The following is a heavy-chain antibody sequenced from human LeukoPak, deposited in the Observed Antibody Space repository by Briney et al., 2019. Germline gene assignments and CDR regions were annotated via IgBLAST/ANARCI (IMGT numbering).Heavy chain of an antibody. Sequence: ASVKVSCKASGGTFSSYAISWVRQAPGQGLEWMGWINPNSGGTNYAQKFQGRVTMTRDTSVSTAYMELSRLRSDDTAVYYCARGRPTYYYDSSGYYEYYFDYWGQGTLVTVSS. CDR3: ARGRPTYYYDSSGYYEYYFDY. J-gene: IGHJ4*02. V-gene: IGHV1-2*02. CDR1: GGTFSSYA. D-gene: IGHD3-22*01. CDR2: INPNSGGT.